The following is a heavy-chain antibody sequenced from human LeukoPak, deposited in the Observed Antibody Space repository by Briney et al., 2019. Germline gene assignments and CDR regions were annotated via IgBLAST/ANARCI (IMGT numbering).Heavy chain of an antibody. CDR3: ARERWLQLRYYFDY. J-gene: IGHJ4*02. CDR1: GYTFTGYY. D-gene: IGHD5-24*01. Sequence: GASVKVSRKASGYTFTGYYMHWVRQAPRQGLEWMGWINPNSGGTNYAQKFQGRVTMTRDTSISTAYMELSRLRSDDTAVYYCARERWLQLRYYFDYWGQGTLVTVSS. V-gene: IGHV1-2*02. CDR2: INPNSGGT.